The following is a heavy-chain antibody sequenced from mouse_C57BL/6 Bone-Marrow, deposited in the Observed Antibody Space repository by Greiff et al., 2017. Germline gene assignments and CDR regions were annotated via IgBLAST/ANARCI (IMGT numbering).Heavy chain of an antibody. D-gene: IGHD2-10*01. J-gene: IGHJ3*01. Sequence: DVKLVESGGGLVKPGGSLKLSCAASGFTFSSYAMSWVRQTPEKRLEWVATISDGGSYTYYPDNVKGRFTISRDNAKNNLYLQMSHLKSEDTAMYYCARGSYSWFAYWGQGTLVTVSA. V-gene: IGHV5-4*03. CDR2: ISDGGSYT. CDR3: ARGSYSWFAY. CDR1: GFTFSSYA.